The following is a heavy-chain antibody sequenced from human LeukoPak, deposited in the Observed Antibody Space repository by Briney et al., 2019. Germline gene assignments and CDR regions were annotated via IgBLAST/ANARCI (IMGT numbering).Heavy chain of an antibody. V-gene: IGHV3-7*01. Sequence: QSGGSLRLSCAASRFTFSSYWMSWVRQAPGKGLEWVANIKQDGSEKYYVDSVKGRFTISRDNAKNSLYLQMNSLRAEDTAVYYCARVGGGSYTTGAFDIWGQGTMVTVSS. J-gene: IGHJ3*02. CDR2: IKQDGSEK. D-gene: IGHD1-26*01. CDR1: RFTFSSYW. CDR3: ARVGGGSYTTGAFDI.